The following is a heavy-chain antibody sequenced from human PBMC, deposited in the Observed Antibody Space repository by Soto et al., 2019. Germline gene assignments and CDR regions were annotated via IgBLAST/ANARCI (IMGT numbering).Heavy chain of an antibody. D-gene: IGHD4-17*01. Sequence: SETLSLTCTASGGSISSSSYYWVWIRRPPGKGLEWIVSFYYSGSTYYNPSLKSRVTISVDTSKNQFSLKLSSVTAADMAVYYCARHDTVTTPFDYWGQGTLVTVSS. CDR1: GGSISSSSYY. V-gene: IGHV4-39*01. CDR2: FYYSGST. J-gene: IGHJ4*02. CDR3: ARHDTVTTPFDY.